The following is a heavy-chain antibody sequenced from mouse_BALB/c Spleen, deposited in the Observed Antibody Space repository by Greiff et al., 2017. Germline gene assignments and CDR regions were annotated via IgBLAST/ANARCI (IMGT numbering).Heavy chain of an antibody. J-gene: IGHJ2*01. D-gene: IGHD1-1*02. CDR2: IRNKANGYTT. V-gene: IGHV7-3*02. CDR1: GFTFTDYY. Sequence: EVKLVESGGGLVQPGGSLRLSCATSGFTFTDYYMSWVRQPPGKALEWLGFIRNKANGYTTEYSASVKGRFTISRDNAQSILYLQMNTLMADDSATYYCARDVYGYIDYWGQGTTLTVSS. CDR3: ARDVYGYIDY.